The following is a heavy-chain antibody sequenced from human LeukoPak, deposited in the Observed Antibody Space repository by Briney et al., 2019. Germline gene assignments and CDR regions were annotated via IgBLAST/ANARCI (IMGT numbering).Heavy chain of an antibody. V-gene: IGHV1-69*06. D-gene: IGHD5-12*01. CDR3: ARDGRGYSGYDFRYFDY. Sequence: SVKVSCKASGGTFRSYGINWVRQASGQGLEWMGGIIPIFDTTNYAQKFQGRVTITADKSTSTDYMELSSLTSDDTAVYYCARDGRGYSGYDFRYFDYWGQGTLVTVSS. CDR1: GGTFRSYG. CDR2: IIPIFDTT. J-gene: IGHJ4*02.